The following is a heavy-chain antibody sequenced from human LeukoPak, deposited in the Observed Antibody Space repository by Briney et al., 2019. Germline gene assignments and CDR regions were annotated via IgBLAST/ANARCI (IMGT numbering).Heavy chain of an antibody. V-gene: IGHV4-61*01. CDR1: GDSISSGSYY. Sequence: PETLSLTCTVSGDSISSGSYYWSWIRQPPGKGLEWIGYIYYSGSTNYNPSLKSRVTISVDTSKNQFSLKLSSVTAADTAVYYCARAAPIYSNYGWFDPWGQGTLVTVSS. J-gene: IGHJ5*02. CDR2: IYYSGST. CDR3: ARAAPIYSNYGWFDP. D-gene: IGHD4-11*01.